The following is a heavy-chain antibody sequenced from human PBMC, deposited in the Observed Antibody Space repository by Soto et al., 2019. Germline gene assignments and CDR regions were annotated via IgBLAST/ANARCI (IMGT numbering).Heavy chain of an antibody. CDR2: FDPEDGET. CDR1: GYTLTELS. Sequence: ASLKVSCKVSGYTLTELSMHWVRQAPGKGLEWMGGFDPEDGETIYAQKFQGRVTMTEDTSTDTAYMELSSLRSEDTAVYYCATANWYYDILTGYHHYFDYWGQGTLVTVSS. V-gene: IGHV1-24*01. D-gene: IGHD3-9*01. CDR3: ATANWYYDILTGYHHYFDY. J-gene: IGHJ4*02.